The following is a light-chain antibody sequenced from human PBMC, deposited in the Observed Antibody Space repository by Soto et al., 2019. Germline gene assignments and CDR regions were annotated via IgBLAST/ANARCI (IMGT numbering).Light chain of an antibody. V-gene: IGKV3-20*01. Sequence: EIVLTQSPGTLSLSPGARATLSCRASQSLTSSYLAWYQQKPGQAPRLLIYGASSRATGIPDRITGSGSGTDFTLTISRLEPEAFAVYYCQQYDGSPRTFGQGTKVDIK. J-gene: IGKJ1*01. CDR3: QQYDGSPRT. CDR2: GAS. CDR1: QSLTSSY.